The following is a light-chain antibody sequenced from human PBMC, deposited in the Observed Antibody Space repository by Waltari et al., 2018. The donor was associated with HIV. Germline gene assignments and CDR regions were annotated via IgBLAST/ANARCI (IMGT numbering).Light chain of an antibody. V-gene: IGKV4-1*01. CDR1: QTVLHSSSNKNH. Sequence: DIAMTQSPDSLAVSLGEKVTINCKSSQTVLHSSSNKNHLAWYQQKAGQRPKLLIYWASTRESGVPDRFIGSGSGTYFSLTIGSLQAEDVAVYYCQQYYSFPLTFGGGTAVEIK. J-gene: IGKJ4*01. CDR3: QQYYSFPLT. CDR2: WAS.